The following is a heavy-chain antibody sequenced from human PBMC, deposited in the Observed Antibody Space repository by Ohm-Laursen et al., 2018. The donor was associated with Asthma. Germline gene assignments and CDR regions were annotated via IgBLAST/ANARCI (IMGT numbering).Heavy chain of an antibody. CDR1: GFTFSSYG. CDR2: IPYDGSNK. V-gene: IGHV3-30*18. J-gene: IGHJ6*02. D-gene: IGHD2-2*01. CDR3: AKDLKGYCSSTSCTISYYYGMDV. Sequence: SLRLSCAASGFTFSSYGMHWVRQAPGKGLEWVAVIPYDGSNKYYADSVKGRFTISRDNSKNTLYLQMNSLRAEDTAVYYCAKDLKGYCSSTSCTISYYYGMDVWGQGTTVTVSS.